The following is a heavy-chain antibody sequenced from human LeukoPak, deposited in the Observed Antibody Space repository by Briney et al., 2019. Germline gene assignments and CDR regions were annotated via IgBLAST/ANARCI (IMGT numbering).Heavy chain of an antibody. CDR3: AKSSSGYTDALDI. D-gene: IGHD3-22*01. CDR1: GFTFSSYS. V-gene: IGHV3-23*01. J-gene: IGHJ3*02. Sequence: PVGSLRLSCAASGFTFSSYSMNWVRQAPGKGLDWVSVISGSGVSTYYADSVKGRFTISRDNSKNTLYLQMNSLRAEDTAVYYCAKSSSGYTDALDIWGQGTMVTASS. CDR2: ISGSGVST.